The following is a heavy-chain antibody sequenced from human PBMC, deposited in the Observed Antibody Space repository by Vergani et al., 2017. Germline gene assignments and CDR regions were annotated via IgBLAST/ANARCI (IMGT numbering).Heavy chain of an antibody. D-gene: IGHD3-3*01. CDR1: GFSFRNAW. V-gene: IGHV3-15*07. CDR3: ARFSRPYYDFWSGYYVTDYYYMDV. J-gene: IGHJ6*03. CDR2: IKSTFDRGTT. Sequence: EVQLVESGGGIVKPGGSLRLSCVASGFSFRNAWMNWVRRTPGKGLEWVGRIKSTFDRGTTDYAAAVKGRFTISRDDSKNTLFLQMNSLRAEDTAVYYCARFSRPYYDFWSGYYVTDYYYMDVWGKGTTVTVSS.